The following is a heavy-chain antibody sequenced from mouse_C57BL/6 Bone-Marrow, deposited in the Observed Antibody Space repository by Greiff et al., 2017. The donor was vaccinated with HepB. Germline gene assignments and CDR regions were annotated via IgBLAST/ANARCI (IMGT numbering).Heavy chain of an antibody. D-gene: IGHD1-1*01. Sequence: VKLQESGPELVKPGASVKLSCKASGYTFTSYDINWVKQRPGQGLEWIGWIYPRGGSTKYNEKFKGKATLTVDTSSSTAYMELHSLTSEDSAVYFCAYYYGSSFYWYFDVWGTGTTVTVSS. J-gene: IGHJ1*03. V-gene: IGHV1-85*01. CDR1: GYTFTSYD. CDR3: AYYYGSSFYWYFDV. CDR2: IYPRGGST.